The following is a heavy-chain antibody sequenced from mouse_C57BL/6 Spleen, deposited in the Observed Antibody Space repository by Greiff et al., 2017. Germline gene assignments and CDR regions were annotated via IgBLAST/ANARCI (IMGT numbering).Heavy chain of an antibody. Sequence: EVMLVESGGDLVKPGGSLKLSCAASGFTFSSYGMSWVRQTPDKRLEWVATISSGGSYTYYPDSVKGRFTISRDNAKNTLYLQMSSLKSEDTAMYYCARHDEWYFDVWGTGSTVTVSS. D-gene: IGHD2-3*01. J-gene: IGHJ1*03. V-gene: IGHV5-6*01. CDR1: GFTFSSYG. CDR2: ISSGGSYT. CDR3: ARHDEWYFDV.